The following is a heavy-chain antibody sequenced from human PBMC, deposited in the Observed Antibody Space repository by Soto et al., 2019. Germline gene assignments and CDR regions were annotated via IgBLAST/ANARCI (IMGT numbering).Heavy chain of an antibody. CDR1: GGSFSGYY. V-gene: IGHV4-34*01. D-gene: IGHD2-2*01. J-gene: IGHJ6*03. Sequence: SETLSLTCAVYGGSFSGYYWSWIRQPPGKGLEWIGEINHSGSTNYNPSLKSRVTISVDTSKNQFSLKLSSVTAADTAVYYCARGHLLWGFEALRASYMDVWGKGTTVTVSS. CDR2: INHSGST. CDR3: ARGHLLWGFEALRASYMDV.